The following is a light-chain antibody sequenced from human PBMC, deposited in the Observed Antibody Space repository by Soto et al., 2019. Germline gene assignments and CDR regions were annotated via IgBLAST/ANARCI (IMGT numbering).Light chain of an antibody. CDR1: QSISNY. CDR3: QQSYSTPHP. J-gene: IGKJ1*01. V-gene: IGKV1-39*01. Sequence: DIQMTHYPYSLSASVGDRVTITCRASQSISNYLNWYQQKPGKAPKLLISAASSLQSGVPSRFSGSGSGTDFTLTISSLQPEDFATYYCQQSYSTPHPFGQGTKVDI. CDR2: AAS.